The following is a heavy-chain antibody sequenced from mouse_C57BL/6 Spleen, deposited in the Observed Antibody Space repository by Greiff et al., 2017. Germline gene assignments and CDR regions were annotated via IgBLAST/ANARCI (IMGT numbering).Heavy chain of an antibody. Sequence: VQLQQSGPELVKPGASVKMSCKASGYTFTDYNMHWVKQSHGKSLEWIGYINPNNGGTSYNQKFKGKATLTVNKSSSTAYMALRSLTSEDSAVYYCARGGYSGGFACWGQGTLVTVSA. CDR1: GYTFTDYN. D-gene: IGHD2-12*01. CDR2: INPNNGGT. CDR3: ARGGYSGGFAC. J-gene: IGHJ3*01. V-gene: IGHV1-22*01.